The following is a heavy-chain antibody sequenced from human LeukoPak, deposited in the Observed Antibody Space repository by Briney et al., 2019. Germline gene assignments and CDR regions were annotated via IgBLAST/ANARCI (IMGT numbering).Heavy chain of an antibody. CDR1: GFTVSSNY. V-gene: IGHV3-66*01. Sequence: GGSLRLSCAASGFTVSSNYMSWARHAPGEGLGWVAVMYSGGSTYYADSEKARFPISRHNSKNTLYLQMNSLRGEDTAVYYCAREVRAYGGGDCSGACDIWGQGTMVTVSS. J-gene: IGHJ3*02. CDR3: AREVRAYGGGDCSGACDI. D-gene: IGHD2-21*02. CDR2: MYSGGST.